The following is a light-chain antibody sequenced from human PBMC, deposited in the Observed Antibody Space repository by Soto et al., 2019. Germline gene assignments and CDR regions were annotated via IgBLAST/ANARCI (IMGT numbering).Light chain of an antibody. CDR1: DSDIGRSDF. CDR2: EVT. V-gene: IGLV2-14*01. J-gene: IGLJ2*01. CDR3: SAWDDSLVVV. Sequence: QSVLTQPASVSGSPGQSITISCTGTDSDIGRSDFVSWFQQLPGSVPKLVIYEVTGRPSGTSDRFSGSKSGTSASLAISGLQTEDEADYYCSAWDDSLVVVFGGGTKLTVL.